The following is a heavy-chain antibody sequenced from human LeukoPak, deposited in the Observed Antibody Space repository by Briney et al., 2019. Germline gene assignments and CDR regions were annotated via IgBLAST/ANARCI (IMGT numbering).Heavy chain of an antibody. D-gene: IGHD6-25*01. CDR3: ARDGPRGYDH. CDR1: GGSISSSSYY. V-gene: IGHV4-39*07. Sequence: SETLSLTCTVSGGSISSSSYYWGWIRQPPGKGLEWIGSIYYSGSTYYNPSLKSRVTISVDTSKNQFSLKLSSVTAADTAVYYCARDGPRGYDHWGQGTLVTVSS. J-gene: IGHJ5*02. CDR2: IYYSGST.